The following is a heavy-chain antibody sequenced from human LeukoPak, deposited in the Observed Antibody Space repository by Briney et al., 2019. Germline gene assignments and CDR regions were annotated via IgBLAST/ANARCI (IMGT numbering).Heavy chain of an antibody. J-gene: IGHJ4*02. CDR3: ARVVGLWPDY. CDR2: IIPIFGTA. V-gene: IGHV1-69*13. D-gene: IGHD5-18*01. Sequence: SAKVSCKASGRSISSYAISRVRQASGQGLEWMGGIIPIFGTANYAQKFQGRVTITADESTSTAYMELSSLRSEDTAVYYCARVVGLWPDYWGQGTLVTVSS. CDR1: GRSISSYA.